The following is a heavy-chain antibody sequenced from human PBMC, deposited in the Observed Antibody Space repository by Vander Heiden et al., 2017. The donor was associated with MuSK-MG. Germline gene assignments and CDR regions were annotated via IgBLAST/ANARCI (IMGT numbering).Heavy chain of an antibody. CDR1: GGSFSGYY. CDR3: ARGVDIVVVVAALYYFDY. V-gene: IGHV4-34*01. Sequence: QVQLQQWGAGLLKPSETLSLTCAVYGGSFSGYYWSWIRQPPGKGLEWIGEINHSGSTNYNPSLKRRVTISVDTSKNQFSLKLSSVTAADTAVYYCARGVDIVVVVAALYYFDYWGQGTLVTVSS. CDR2: INHSGST. J-gene: IGHJ4*02. D-gene: IGHD2-15*01.